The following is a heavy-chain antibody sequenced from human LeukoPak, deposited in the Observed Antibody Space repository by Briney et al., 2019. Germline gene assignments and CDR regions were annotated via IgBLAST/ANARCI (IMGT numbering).Heavy chain of an antibody. CDR3: ASSSRRRLYSYYYMDV. CDR1: GGSFSGYY. Sequence: SETLSLTCAVYGGSFSGYYWSWIRQPPGKGLEWIGEINHSGSTDYNPSLKSRVTISVDTSKSQFSLKLSSVTAADTAVYYCASSSRRRLYSYYYMDVWGKGTSVTISS. V-gene: IGHV4-34*01. D-gene: IGHD6-13*01. CDR2: INHSGST. J-gene: IGHJ6*03.